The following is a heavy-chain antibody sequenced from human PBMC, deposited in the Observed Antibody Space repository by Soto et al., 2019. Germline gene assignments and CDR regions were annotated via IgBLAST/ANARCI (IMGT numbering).Heavy chain of an antibody. D-gene: IGHD6-13*01. CDR2: ISYDGSNK. CDR1: GFTFSSYG. Sequence: GGSLRLSCAASGFTFSSYGMHWVRQAPGKGLEWVAVISYDGSNKYYADSVKGRFTISRDNSKNTLYLQMNSLRAEDTAVYYCAKESNGYSSSWDEHYGMDVWGQGTTVTVSS. CDR3: AKESNGYSSSWDEHYGMDV. J-gene: IGHJ6*02. V-gene: IGHV3-30*18.